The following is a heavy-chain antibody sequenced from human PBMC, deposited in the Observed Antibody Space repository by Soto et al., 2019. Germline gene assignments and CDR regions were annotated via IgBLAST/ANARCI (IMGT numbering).Heavy chain of an antibody. Sequence: SQTLSLTCAISGDSVSSNPAAWNWIRSSPSRGLEWLRRTYYRSNWRHDYAVSVKSRITVNPDTSKNHFSLQLNSVTPDDTAVYYCARGVAGSGFDLWGQGTLVTVSS. D-gene: IGHD6-19*01. CDR1: GDSVSSNPAA. CDR2: TYYRSNWRH. J-gene: IGHJ4*02. V-gene: IGHV6-1*01. CDR3: ARGVAGSGFDL.